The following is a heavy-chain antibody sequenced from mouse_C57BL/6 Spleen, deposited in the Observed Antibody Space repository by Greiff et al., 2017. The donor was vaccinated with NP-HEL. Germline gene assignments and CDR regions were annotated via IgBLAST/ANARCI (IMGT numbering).Heavy chain of an antibody. CDR3: ARHDYSNYFDY. J-gene: IGHJ2*01. CDR2: ISSGGSYT. V-gene: IGHV5-6*01. CDR1: GFTFSSYG. Sequence: EVQVVESGGDLVKPGGSLKLSCAASGFTFSSYGMSWVRQTPDKRLEWVATISSGGSYTYYPDSVKGRFTISRDNAKNTLYLQMSSLKSEDTAMYYCARHDYSNYFDYWGQGTTLTVSS. D-gene: IGHD2-5*01.